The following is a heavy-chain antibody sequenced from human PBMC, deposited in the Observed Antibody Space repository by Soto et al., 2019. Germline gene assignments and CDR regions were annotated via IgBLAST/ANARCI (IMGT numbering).Heavy chain of an antibody. V-gene: IGHV4-4*07. CDR3: ARSGYSSAWYTAFDS. D-gene: IGHD6-19*01. J-gene: IGHJ4*02. CDR2: IYASGST. CDR1: GDSISGYY. Sequence: SETLSLTCTVSGDSISGYYWNWIRQPAGKGLEWIGRIYASGSTISNRSLRSRVALSVDTSKNQFSLNLSSVTAADTAMYYCARSGYSSAWYTAFDSWSQGILVTVSS.